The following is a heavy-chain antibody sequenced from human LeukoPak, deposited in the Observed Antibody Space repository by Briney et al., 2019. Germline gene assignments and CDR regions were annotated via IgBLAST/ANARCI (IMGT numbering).Heavy chain of an antibody. CDR2: ISGSGGCT. D-gene: IGHD1-26*01. Sequence: PGGSLRLSCAASGFTFSSYAVSWVRQAPEKGLEWVSAISGSGGCTYYADSVKGRFTISRDNSKNTLYLQMNSLRAEDTAVYYCAKVKGARYFDYWGQGTLVTVSS. CDR1: GFTFSSYA. CDR3: AKVKGARYFDY. V-gene: IGHV3-23*01. J-gene: IGHJ4*02.